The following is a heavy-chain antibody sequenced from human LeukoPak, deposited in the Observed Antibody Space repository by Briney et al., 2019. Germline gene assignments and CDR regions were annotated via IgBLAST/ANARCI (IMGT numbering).Heavy chain of an antibody. CDR2: ISAYNGNT. J-gene: IGHJ6*02. D-gene: IGHD6-19*01. CDR1: GYTFTSYG. CDR3: AGPTSSGWPSYYYYYGMDV. Sequence: ASVKVSCKASGYTFTSYGISWVRQAPGQGLEWMGWISAYNGNTNYAQKLQGRVTMTTDTSTSTAYTELRSLRSDDTAVYYCAGPTSSGWPSYYYYYGMDVWGQGTTVTVSS. V-gene: IGHV1-18*01.